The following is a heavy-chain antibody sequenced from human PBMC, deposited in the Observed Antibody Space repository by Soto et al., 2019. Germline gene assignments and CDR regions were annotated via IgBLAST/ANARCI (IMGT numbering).Heavy chain of an antibody. CDR3: ASGSGYYYYFDY. D-gene: IGHD3-22*01. CDR2: IWYDGSNK. J-gene: IGHJ4*02. CDR1: GFTFSSYG. Sequence: GGSLRLSCAASGFTFSSYGMHWVRQAQGKGLEWVAVIWYDGSNKYYADSVKGRFTISRDNSKNTLYLQMNSLRAEDTAVYYCASGSGYYYYFDYWGQGTLVTVSS. V-gene: IGHV3-33*01.